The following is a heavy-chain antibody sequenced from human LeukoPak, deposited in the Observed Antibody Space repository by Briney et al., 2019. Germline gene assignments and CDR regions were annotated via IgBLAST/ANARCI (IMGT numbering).Heavy chain of an antibody. CDR3: AKDRGSLLWFGEFSYYYYGMDV. J-gene: IGHJ6*02. Sequence: PGGSLRLSCAASGFTFSSYGMHWVRQAPGKGLEWVAVISYDGSNKYYADSVKGRFTISRDNSKNTLYLQMNSLRAEDTAVYYCAKDRGSLLWFGEFSYYYYGMDVWGQGTTVTVSS. D-gene: IGHD3-10*01. V-gene: IGHV3-30*18. CDR1: GFTFSSYG. CDR2: ISYDGSNK.